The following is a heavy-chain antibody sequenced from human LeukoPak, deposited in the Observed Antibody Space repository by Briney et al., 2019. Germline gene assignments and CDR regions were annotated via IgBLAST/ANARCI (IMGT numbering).Heavy chain of an antibody. J-gene: IGHJ5*02. D-gene: IGHD3-22*01. Sequence: PSETLSLTCSISGYSISSGYFWGWIRQPPGKGLEWIGNIYHDGITYYNPSLKSRVTISLDPSKNQFSLKLTSVAAADTALYHCARVHYYDASDYSTSNWFDPWGQGTLVTVSS. CDR3: ARVHYYDASDYSTSNWFDP. CDR1: GYSISSGYF. CDR2: IYHDGIT. V-gene: IGHV4-38-2*02.